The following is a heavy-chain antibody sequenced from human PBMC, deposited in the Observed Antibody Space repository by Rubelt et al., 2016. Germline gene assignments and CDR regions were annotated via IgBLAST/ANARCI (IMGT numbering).Heavy chain of an antibody. J-gene: IGHJ4*02. CDR2: INHSGST. CDR1: GGSFSGYY. Sequence: QVQLQQWGAGLLKPSETLSLTCAVYGGSFSGYYWSWIRQPPGKGLEWIGEINHSGSTNYNPSLKSRVTISVDTSKNQFSLKLSSVTAADTAVYYCARGFTAAAVDYWGQGTLVTVSS. CDR3: ARGFTAAAVDY. V-gene: IGHV4-34*01. D-gene: IGHD6-13*01.